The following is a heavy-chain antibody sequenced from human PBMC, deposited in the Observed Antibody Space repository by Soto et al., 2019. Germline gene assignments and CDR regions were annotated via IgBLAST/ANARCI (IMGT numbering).Heavy chain of an antibody. Sequence: QVQLVQSGAEVKKPGASVKVSCKASGYTFTSYDINWVRQATGQGLEWMGWMNPNSGNTGYAQKFQGRVPMTRNTAISTANLQLTGLTSADTAVNYCATEKTSYGMDVLGQGTTVTVSS. CDR1: GYTFTSYD. CDR2: MNPNSGNT. CDR3: ATEKTSYGMDV. V-gene: IGHV1-8*01. J-gene: IGHJ6*02.